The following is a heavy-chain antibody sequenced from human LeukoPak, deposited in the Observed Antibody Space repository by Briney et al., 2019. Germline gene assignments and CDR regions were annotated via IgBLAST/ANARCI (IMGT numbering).Heavy chain of an antibody. D-gene: IGHD6-19*01. V-gene: IGHV4-30-4*01. CDR1: GGSISSGDYY. Sequence: SQTLSLTCTVSGGSISSGDYYWSWIRQPPGKGLEWIGYIYYSGSTYYNPSLKSRVTISVDTSKNQFSLTLSSVTAADTAVYSCARAQYSSGWYLDYWGQGTLVTVSS. CDR2: IYYSGST. J-gene: IGHJ4*02. CDR3: ARAQYSSGWYLDY.